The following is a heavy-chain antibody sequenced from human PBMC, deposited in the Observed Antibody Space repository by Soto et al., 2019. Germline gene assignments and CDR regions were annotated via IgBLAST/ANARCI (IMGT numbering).Heavy chain of an antibody. CDR1: GFTFSSYA. CDR3: AKDLGTDDFWSAYYTYYYMDV. D-gene: IGHD3-3*01. Sequence: EVQLLESGGGLVQPGGSLRLSCAASGFTFSSYALNWVRQAPGKGLEWVSVISGSGDNTYYADSVKGRFTISRDNSKNTRYLQMNSLRAEDTAVYCCAKDLGTDDFWSAYYTYYYMDVWGKGTTVTVSS. V-gene: IGHV3-23*01. CDR2: ISGSGDNT. J-gene: IGHJ6*03.